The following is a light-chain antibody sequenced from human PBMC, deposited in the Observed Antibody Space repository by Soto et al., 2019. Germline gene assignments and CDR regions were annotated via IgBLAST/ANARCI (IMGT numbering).Light chain of an antibody. CDR2: GAS. J-gene: IGKJ4*01. CDR1: QSVSSN. CDR3: QQYNNRPLT. V-gene: IGKV3-15*01. Sequence: EIGFTQSPGTVSLSAGDSATLSCGASQSVSSNYFAWFQQRPGQAPRLLIFGASTRATGIPARFSGGGSGTEFTLIISSLQSEDFAVYYCQQYNNRPLTFGGGSKVDIK.